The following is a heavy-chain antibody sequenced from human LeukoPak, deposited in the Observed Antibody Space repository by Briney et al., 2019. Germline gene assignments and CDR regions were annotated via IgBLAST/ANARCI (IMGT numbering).Heavy chain of an antibody. D-gene: IGHD6-19*01. CDR1: GFTFSSYS. CDR3: ARVGEQWRAFDY. Sequence: PGGSLRLSCAASGFTFSSYSMNWVRQAPGKGLEWVSVIYSGGSTYYADSVKGRFTISRDNSKNTLYLQMNSLRAEDTAVYYCARVGEQWRAFDYWGQGTLVTVSS. J-gene: IGHJ4*02. CDR2: IYSGGST. V-gene: IGHV3-53*01.